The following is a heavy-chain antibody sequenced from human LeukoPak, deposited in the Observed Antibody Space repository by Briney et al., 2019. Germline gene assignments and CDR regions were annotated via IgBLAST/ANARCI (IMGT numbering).Heavy chain of an antibody. J-gene: IGHJ4*02. V-gene: IGHV3-48*04. Sequence: GGSLRLSCVVSGFAFGAFGMNWVRQAPGKGLEWISYSADGSATKYYADSVKGRFTISRDNAKNTLYLQMNSLRAEDTAVYYCAQGAMVRGAYYLDYWGQGTLVTVSS. CDR1: GFAFGAFG. D-gene: IGHD3-10*01. CDR3: AQGAMVRGAYYLDY. CDR2: SADGSATK.